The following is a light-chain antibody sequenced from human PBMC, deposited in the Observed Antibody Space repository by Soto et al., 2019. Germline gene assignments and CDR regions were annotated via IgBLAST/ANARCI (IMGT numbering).Light chain of an antibody. V-gene: IGKV1-39*01. CDR1: QTISSY. J-gene: IGKJ5*01. CDR2: AAS. CDR3: QQSYSTLSIT. Sequence: DIQMTQSPSSLSASVGDRVTITCRASQTISSYLNWYQQKPGKAPKVLIYAASSLQSGVPSRFSGSGSGTDFTLTISSLQPEDFATYYCQQSYSTLSITFGQGTRLEI.